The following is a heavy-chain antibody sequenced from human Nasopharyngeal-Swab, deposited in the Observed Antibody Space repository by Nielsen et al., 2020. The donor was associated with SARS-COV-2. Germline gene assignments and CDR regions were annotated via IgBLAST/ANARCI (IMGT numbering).Heavy chain of an antibody. CDR3: ARVLGATDGMDV. CDR1: GYSFTSYY. CDR2: INPSGGST. J-gene: IGHJ6*02. V-gene: IGHV1-46*01. D-gene: IGHD1-26*01. Sequence: ASVKVSCKASGYSFTSYYMHWVRQAPGQGLEWMGIINPSGGSTSYAQQFQGRVTMTRDTSTSTVYMELSSLRSEDTAVYYCARVLGATDGMDVWGQGTTVTVSS.